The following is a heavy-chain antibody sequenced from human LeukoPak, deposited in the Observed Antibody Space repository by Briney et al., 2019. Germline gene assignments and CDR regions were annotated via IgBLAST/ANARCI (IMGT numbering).Heavy chain of an antibody. D-gene: IGHD3-10*01. V-gene: IGHV3-23*01. CDR1: GFTVRRYA. CDR3: AKDIHYYGSDNYDQGPAYYYMDV. CDR2: ISGSGIST. J-gene: IGHJ6*03. Sequence: PGGSLRLSCAATGFTVRRYAMSSVRQAPGKGLEWVSVISGSGISTYYADSVKGRFTVSRDNSKNTLYLQMNSLRAEDTAVYYCAKDIHYYGSDNYDQGPAYYYMDVWGKGTTVTVSS.